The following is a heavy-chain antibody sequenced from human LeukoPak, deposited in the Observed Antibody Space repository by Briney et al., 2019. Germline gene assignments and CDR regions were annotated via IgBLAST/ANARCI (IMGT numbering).Heavy chain of an antibody. J-gene: IGHJ4*02. Sequence: SGGSLRLSCAASGFTFSSYAMSWVRQAAGKGLEWVSGISGSGGDTYYADSVRGRFTISRDNSKSTLYLQIKSLRAEDTAVYYCAKDTQIAPRPTYFHYWGQGTLVTVSS. V-gene: IGHV3-23*01. D-gene: IGHD6-6*01. CDR2: ISGSGGDT. CDR3: AKDTQIAPRPTYFHY. CDR1: GFTFSSYA.